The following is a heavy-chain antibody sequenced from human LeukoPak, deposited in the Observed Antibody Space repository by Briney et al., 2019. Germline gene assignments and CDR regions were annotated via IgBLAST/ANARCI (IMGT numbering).Heavy chain of an antibody. CDR1: GFTFSSYA. Sequence: GGSLRLSCAASGFTFSSYAMSWVRQAPGKGLEWVSTISGSGDSTYYADSVKGRFTISRDNSKSTLYLQMNSLRADDTALYYCAKDPTLVRGLSPPNWFDPWGQGTLVTVSS. CDR3: AKDPTLVRGLSPPNWFDP. CDR2: ISGSGDST. J-gene: IGHJ5*02. D-gene: IGHD3-10*01. V-gene: IGHV3-23*01.